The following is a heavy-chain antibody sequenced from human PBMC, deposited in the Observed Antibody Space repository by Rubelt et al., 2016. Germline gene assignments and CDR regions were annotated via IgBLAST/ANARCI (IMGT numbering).Heavy chain of an antibody. Sequence: QLQLQESGPGLVKPSETLSLTCTVSGGSISSSNTYWGWIRQTPGKGLEWIVSMYFSGHTYYNPSLKRRVTIAGETSKNQFSLKLSSVTAADTAVYYCAVTGIAAVEVSWFDPWGQGTLVTVSS. J-gene: IGHJ5*02. V-gene: IGHV4-39*01. CDR1: GGSISSSNTY. CDR2: MYFSGHT. D-gene: IGHD6-13*01. CDR3: AVTGIAAVEVSWFDP.